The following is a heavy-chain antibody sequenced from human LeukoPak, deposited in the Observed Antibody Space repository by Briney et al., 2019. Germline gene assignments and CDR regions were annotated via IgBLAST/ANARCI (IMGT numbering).Heavy chain of an antibody. J-gene: IGHJ4*02. V-gene: IGHV3-53*01. CDR3: ARDVEGGPFDC. Sequence: GGSLRLSCAASGLSVSNNYMSWVRQAPGKGLEWVSVIYSDGSTYYADSVKGRFTISRDNSKNTLYLQISSLRADDTAVYYCARDVEGGPFDCWGQGTLVTVSS. D-gene: IGHD3-16*01. CDR2: IYSDGST. CDR1: GLSVSNNY.